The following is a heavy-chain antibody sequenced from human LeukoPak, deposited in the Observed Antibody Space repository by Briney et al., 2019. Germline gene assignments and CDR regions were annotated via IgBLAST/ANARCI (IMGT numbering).Heavy chain of an antibody. CDR3: AKANGYGLIDI. V-gene: IGHV4-4*02. Sequence: SETLSLTCAVSSGSIFSSNWWSWVRPPPGKGLEWIGQIFHSGSTSYSPSLKSRVTISVDKSKNQFSLRLTSLTAADTAVYYCAKANGYGLIDIWGQGTMVTVSS. D-gene: IGHD3-22*01. CDR2: IFHSGST. J-gene: IGHJ3*02. CDR1: SGSIFSSNW.